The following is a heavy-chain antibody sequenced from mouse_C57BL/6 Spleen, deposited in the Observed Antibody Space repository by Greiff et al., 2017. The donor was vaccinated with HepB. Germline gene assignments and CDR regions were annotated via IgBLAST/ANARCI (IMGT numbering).Heavy chain of an antibody. Sequence: VQLQQPGAELVMPGASVKLSCKASGYTFTSYWMHWVKQRPGQGLEWIGEIDPSDSYTNYNQKFKGKSTLTVDKSSSTAYMQLSSLTSEDSAVYYCAKIEGDYGGFDYWGQGTTLTVSS. V-gene: IGHV1-69*01. D-gene: IGHD2-4*01. CDR3: AKIEGDYGGFDY. CDR2: IDPSDSYT. CDR1: GYTFTSYW. J-gene: IGHJ2*01.